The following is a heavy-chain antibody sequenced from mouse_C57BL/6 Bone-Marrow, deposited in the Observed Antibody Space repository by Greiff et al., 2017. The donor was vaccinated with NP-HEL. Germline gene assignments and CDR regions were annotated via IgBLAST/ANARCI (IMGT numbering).Heavy chain of an antibody. J-gene: IGHJ3*01. Sequence: QVQLQQPGAELVMPGASVKLSCKAPGYTFTSYWMHWVKQRPGQGLEWIGEIDPSDSYTNYNQKFKGKSTLTVDKSSSTAYMQLSSLTSEDSAVYYCARRRTYWGQGTLVTVSA. V-gene: IGHV1-69*01. CDR3: ARRRTY. CDR2: IDPSDSYT. CDR1: GYTFTSYW.